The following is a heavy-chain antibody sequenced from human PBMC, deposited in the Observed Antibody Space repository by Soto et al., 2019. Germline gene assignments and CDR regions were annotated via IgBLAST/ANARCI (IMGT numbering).Heavy chain of an antibody. V-gene: IGHV4-61*01. Sequence: SETLSLTCTVSGGSISSSSYYWGWIRQPPGKGLEWIGYIYYSGSTNYNPSLKSRVTISVDTSKNQFSLKLSSVTAADTAVYYCARDLSSSWGYYYGMDVWGQGTTVTVSS. CDR1: GGSISSSSYY. CDR3: ARDLSSSWGYYYGMDV. J-gene: IGHJ6*02. D-gene: IGHD6-13*01. CDR2: IYYSGST.